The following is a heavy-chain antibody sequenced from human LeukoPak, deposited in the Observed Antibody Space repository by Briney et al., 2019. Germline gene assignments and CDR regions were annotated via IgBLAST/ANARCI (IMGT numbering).Heavy chain of an antibody. CDR1: GFNFSTYW. D-gene: IGHD1-26*01. V-gene: IGHV3-7*01. J-gene: IGHJ4*02. CDR2: IKHDGSEQ. CDR3: ARGGRALRDN. Sequence: GGSLRLSCAASGFNFSTYWMTWVRQAPGKGLEWVANIKHDGSEQYYVDSVKGRFTISRDNTKNSVHLQMNSLRVEDTAIYSCARGGRALRDNWGQGTLVTVSS.